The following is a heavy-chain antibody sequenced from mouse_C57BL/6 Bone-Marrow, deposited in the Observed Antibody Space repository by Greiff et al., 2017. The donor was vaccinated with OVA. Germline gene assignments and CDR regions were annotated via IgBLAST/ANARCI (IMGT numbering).Heavy chain of an antibody. J-gene: IGHJ4*01. CDR3: ARGGLLWRAMDY. Sequence: QVQLKQSGAELARPGASVKLSCKASGYTFTSYGISWVKQRTGQGLEWIGEIYPRSGNTYYNEKFKGKATLTADKSSSTAYMELRSLTSEYSAVYFCARGGLLWRAMDYWGQGTSVTVSS. V-gene: IGHV1-81*01. CDR1: GYTFTSYG. CDR2: IYPRSGNT. D-gene: IGHD2-1*01.